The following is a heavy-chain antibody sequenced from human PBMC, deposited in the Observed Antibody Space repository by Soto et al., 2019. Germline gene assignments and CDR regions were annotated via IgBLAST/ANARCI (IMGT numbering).Heavy chain of an antibody. J-gene: IGHJ4*02. D-gene: IGHD3-10*01. V-gene: IGHV3-53*01. CDR2: IYSGGYT. Sequence: EVQLVESGGGLIQPGGSLRLSCAVSGFTVSNNYMSWVRQAPGKGLEGVSVIYSGGYTAYGDSVKGRFTISRDNSKNTLFPKMKTRGPADPAVFFGATTPGGGGYWGQGTLVTVSS. CDR3: ATTPGGGGY. CDR1: GFTVSNNY.